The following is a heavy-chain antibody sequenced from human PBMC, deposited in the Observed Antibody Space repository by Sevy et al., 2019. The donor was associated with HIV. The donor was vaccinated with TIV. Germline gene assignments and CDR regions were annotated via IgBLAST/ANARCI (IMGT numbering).Heavy chain of an antibody. D-gene: IGHD3-10*01. J-gene: IGHJ4*02. CDR3: ARLPERYYYVDY. V-gene: IGHV4-39*01. CDR1: GGSISSSSYY. Sequence: SETLSLTCTVSGGSISSSSYYWGWIRQPPGKGLEWIGSIYYSGSTYYNPSLKSRVTISVDTSKNQFSLKLSSVTAADTAVHYCARLPERYYYVDYWGQGTLVTVSS. CDR2: IYYSGST.